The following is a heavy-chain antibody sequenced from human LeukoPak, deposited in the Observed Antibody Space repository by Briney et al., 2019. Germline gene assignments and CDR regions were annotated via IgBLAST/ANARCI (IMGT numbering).Heavy chain of an antibody. V-gene: IGHV4-59*08. CDR1: GGSISSYY. Sequence: SETLSLTCTVSGGSISSYYWRWIRQPPGKGLEWIGYIYYSGSTNYHPSLKSRVTISVDTSKNQFSLKLSSVTAADTAVYYCARGYDILTGYYYWGQGTLVTVSS. D-gene: IGHD3-9*01. CDR3: ARGYDILTGYYY. J-gene: IGHJ4*02. CDR2: IYYSGST.